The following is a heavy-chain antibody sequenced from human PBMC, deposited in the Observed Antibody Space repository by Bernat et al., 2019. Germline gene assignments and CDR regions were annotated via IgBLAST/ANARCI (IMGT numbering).Heavy chain of an antibody. J-gene: IGHJ6*02. V-gene: IGHV3-23*01. D-gene: IGHD4-17*01. CDR3: VKGAGGDYERV. CDR2: IGGSDGIT. CDR1: GFTFSSYD. Sequence: EVQLLESGGGLVQPGGSLRLSCAASGFTFSSYDMNWVRQAPGKGLEWVSAIGGSDGITYYADSVKGRFTISRDNSKNTLSLQMNSLRAEDTAKYYCVKGAGGDYERVWGQGTTVTVSS.